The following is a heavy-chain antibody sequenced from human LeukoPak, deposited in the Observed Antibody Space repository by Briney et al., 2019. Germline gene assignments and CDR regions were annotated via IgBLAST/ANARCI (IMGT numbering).Heavy chain of an antibody. CDR1: QFTFSYYA. D-gene: IGHD7-27*01. CDR3: ARDANWGEIDY. Sequence: GGSLRLSCAASQFTFSYYAMHGVRQAPGKGLEWVAIISYDGSDKYYADSVKGRFTIFRDNSKNTQYLQMNSLRAEDTAVYYCARDANWGEIDYWGQGTLVTVSS. CDR2: ISYDGSDK. V-gene: IGHV3-30-3*01. J-gene: IGHJ4*02.